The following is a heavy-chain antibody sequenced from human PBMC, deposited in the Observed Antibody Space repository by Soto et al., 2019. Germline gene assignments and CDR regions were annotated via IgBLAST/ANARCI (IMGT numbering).Heavy chain of an antibody. Sequence: QVQLVESGGGVVQPGRSLRLSCAASGFTFSSYAMHWVRQAPGKGLEWVAVISYDGSKKYYADSVKGRFTISRDNSKNTLYLQMNSLRPEDTAVFYCARNKWELLHTGPFDYWGQGTLVTVSS. D-gene: IGHD1-26*01. J-gene: IGHJ4*02. V-gene: IGHV3-30-3*01. CDR3: ARNKWELLHTGPFDY. CDR2: ISYDGSKK. CDR1: GFTFSSYA.